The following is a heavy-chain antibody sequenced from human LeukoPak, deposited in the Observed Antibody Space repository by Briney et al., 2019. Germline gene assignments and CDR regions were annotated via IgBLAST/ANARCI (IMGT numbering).Heavy chain of an antibody. CDR2: MNPNSGNT. V-gene: IGHV1-8*02. J-gene: IGHJ5*02. Sequence: ASVTVSCKASGYTFTGYYMHWVRQAPGQGPEWMGWMNPNSGNTGYSQKFQGRVTMTRNTSISTAYMELSSLRSEDTAVYYCARVGSEVGWYSSSWYWFDPWSQGTLVTVSS. CDR1: GYTFTGYY. D-gene: IGHD6-13*01. CDR3: ARVGSEVGWYSSSWYWFDP.